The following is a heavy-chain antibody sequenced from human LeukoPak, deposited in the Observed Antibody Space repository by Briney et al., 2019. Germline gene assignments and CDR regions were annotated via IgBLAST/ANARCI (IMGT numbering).Heavy chain of an antibody. CDR1: GFTFSSYA. CDR3: ARARDGYTADAFDI. Sequence: GGSLRLSCAASGFTFSSYAMHWARQAPGKGLEWVAVISYDGSNKYYADSVKGRFTISRDNSKNTLYLQMNSLRAEDTAVYYCARARDGYTADAFDIWGQGTMVTVSS. J-gene: IGHJ3*02. V-gene: IGHV3-30-3*01. D-gene: IGHD5-24*01. CDR2: ISYDGSNK.